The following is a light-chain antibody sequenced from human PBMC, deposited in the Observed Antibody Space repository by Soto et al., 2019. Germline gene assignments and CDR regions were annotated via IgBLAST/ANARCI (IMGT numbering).Light chain of an antibody. J-gene: IGKJ1*01. CDR3: QQYRTYSRT. V-gene: IGKV1-5*03. CDR1: QSINTW. Sequence: DIPMTQSPSTLSASVGDRITITCRASQSINTWLAWYQQKPGEAPKLLIYEESTLEWGVPSRFSGSGSGTAFTLTIGRLQPDDFATFYCQQYRTYSRTFGQGTKVDVK. CDR2: EES.